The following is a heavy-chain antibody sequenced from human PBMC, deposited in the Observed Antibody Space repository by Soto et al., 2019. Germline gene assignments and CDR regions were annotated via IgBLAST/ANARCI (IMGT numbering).Heavy chain of an antibody. V-gene: IGHV3-30-3*01. Sequence: QVQLVESGGGVVQPGRSLRLSCAASGFTFSSYAMHWVRQAPGKGLEWVAVISYDGSNKYYADSVKGRFTISRDNSKNTLYLPMTSLRAEDTAVYYGARDSMTMVRGVISGGAYYYYYGMDVW. CDR3: ARDSMTMVRGVISGGAYYYYYGMDV. CDR2: ISYDGSNK. J-gene: IGHJ6*01. D-gene: IGHD3-10*01. CDR1: GFTFSSYA.